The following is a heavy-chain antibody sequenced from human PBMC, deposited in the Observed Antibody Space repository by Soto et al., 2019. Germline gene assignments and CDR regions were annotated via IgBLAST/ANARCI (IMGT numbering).Heavy chain of an antibody. Sequence: GGSLRLSCAASGFTFSSYGMHWVRQAPGKGLEWVAVIWYDGSNKYYADSVKGRFTISRDNSKNTLYLQMNSLRAEDTAVYYCARETIAVAPFFDYWGQGTLVTVSS. J-gene: IGHJ4*02. CDR1: GFTFSSYG. CDR2: IWYDGSNK. V-gene: IGHV3-33*01. D-gene: IGHD6-19*01. CDR3: ARETIAVAPFFDY.